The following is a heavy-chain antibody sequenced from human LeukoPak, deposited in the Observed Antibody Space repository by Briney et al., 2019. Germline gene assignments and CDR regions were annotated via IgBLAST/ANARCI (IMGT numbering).Heavy chain of an antibody. CDR3: ARDQPLQLWYFTFDY. Sequence: ASVKVSCKASGGTFSSYAISWVRQAPGPGLEWMGRIIPIFGTANYAQKFQGRVTITTDESTSTADIELSSLRSEDTAVYYCARDQPLQLWYFTFDYWGQGTLVTVSS. V-gene: IGHV1-69*05. D-gene: IGHD5-18*01. CDR2: IIPIFGTA. J-gene: IGHJ4*02. CDR1: GGTFSSYA.